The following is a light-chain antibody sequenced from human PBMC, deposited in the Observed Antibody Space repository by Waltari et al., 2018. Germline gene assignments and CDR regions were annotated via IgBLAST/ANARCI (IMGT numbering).Light chain of an antibody. V-gene: IGKV3-15*01. CDR1: QNINNH. CDR2: GAS. Sequence: EVLMTQFPVTLSVSLGERATLSCRASQNINNHLVWYQQKPGQAPSLLIYGASTRATGVPGRFSGSGSGTEFTLTISGLQSEDFAVYYCQQYSNWPPLTFGGGTKVEIK. J-gene: IGKJ4*01. CDR3: QQYSNWPPLT.